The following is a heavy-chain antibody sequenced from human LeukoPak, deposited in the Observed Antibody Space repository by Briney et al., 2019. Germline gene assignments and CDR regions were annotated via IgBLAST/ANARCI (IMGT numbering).Heavy chain of an antibody. CDR1: GGSISSGDYY. D-gene: IGHD3-22*01. V-gene: IGHV4-30-4*01. CDR3: ARPYYYDSRIDP. CDR2: MYYSGST. Sequence: SETLSLTCTVSGGSISSGDYYWSWIRQPPGKGLEWIAYMYYSGSTYYNPSLKSRDTMSADTSKNQLSLKLSSVTAADTAVYYCARPYYYDSRIDPWGQGTLVTVSS. J-gene: IGHJ5*02.